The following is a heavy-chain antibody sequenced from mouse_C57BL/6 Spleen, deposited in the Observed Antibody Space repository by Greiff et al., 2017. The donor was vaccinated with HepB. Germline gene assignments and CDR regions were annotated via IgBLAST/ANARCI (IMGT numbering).Heavy chain of an antibody. J-gene: IGHJ2*01. Sequence: EVNLVESEGGLVQPGSSMKLSCTASGFTFSDYYMAWVRQVPEKGLEWVANINYDGSSTYYLDSLKSRFIISRDNAKNILYLQMSSLKSEDTATYYCARAGYGSRYFDYWGQGTTLTVSS. CDR2: INYDGSST. CDR3: ARAGYGSRYFDY. D-gene: IGHD1-1*01. CDR1: GFTFSDYY. V-gene: IGHV5-16*01.